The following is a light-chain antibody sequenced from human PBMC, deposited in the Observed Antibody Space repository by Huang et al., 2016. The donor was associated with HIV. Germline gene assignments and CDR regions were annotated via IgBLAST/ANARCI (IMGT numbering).Light chain of an antibody. CDR1: QDISNY. CDR3: QQYDNLPPYT. V-gene: IGKV1-33*01. CDR2: DAS. Sequence: DIQMTQSPSSLSASVGDRVTITCQASQDISNYLNWYQQKPGKAPKLLIYDASNLETGVPSRCSGIGSGTDFTFTISSLQPEDIATYYCQQYDNLPPYTFGQGTKLEIK. J-gene: IGKJ2*01.